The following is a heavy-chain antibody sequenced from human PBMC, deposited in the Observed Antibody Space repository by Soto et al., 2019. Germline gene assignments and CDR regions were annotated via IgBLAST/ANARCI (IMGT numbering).Heavy chain of an antibody. V-gene: IGHV3-30*18. CDR2: ISYDGSNK. D-gene: IGHD3-22*01. J-gene: IGHJ4*02. CDR3: AKDLTMIPAGYFDY. CDR1: GFTFSSYG. Sequence: GGSLRLSCAASGFTFSSYGMHWVRQAPGKGLEWVAVISYDGSNKYYADSVKGRFTISRDNSKNTLYLRMNSLRAEDTAVYYCAKDLTMIPAGYFDYWGQGTLVTVSS.